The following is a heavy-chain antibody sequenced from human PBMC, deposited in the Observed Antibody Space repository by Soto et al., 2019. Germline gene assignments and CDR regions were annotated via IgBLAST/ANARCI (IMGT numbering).Heavy chain of an antibody. Sequence: QVQLVQSGAEVKKPGSSVKVSCKAPGGTFSSYAISWVRQAPGQGLEWMGGIIPIFGTANYAQKFQGRVTITADESTSTAYMELSSLRSEDTAVYYCARGLERWVTTGKGMDVWGQGTTVTVSS. V-gene: IGHV1-69*01. CDR2: IIPIFGTA. CDR3: ARGLERWVTTGKGMDV. D-gene: IGHD4-17*01. J-gene: IGHJ6*02. CDR1: GGTFSSYA.